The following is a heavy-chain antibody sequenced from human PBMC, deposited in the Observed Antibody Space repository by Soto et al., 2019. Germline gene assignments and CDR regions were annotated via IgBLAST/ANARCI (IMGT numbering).Heavy chain of an antibody. CDR3: ARMTYYNVLDY. D-gene: IGHD3-10*01. CDR2: IYYSGST. V-gene: IGHV4-59*08. Sequence: SETLSLTCTVSGGSISNYYWSWIRRPPGKGLEWIGYIYYSGSTNYNPSLKSRVTLSVDTSKNQFSLKLSSVTAADTAIYYCARMTYYNVLDYWGQGTLVTVSS. J-gene: IGHJ4*02. CDR1: GGSISNYY.